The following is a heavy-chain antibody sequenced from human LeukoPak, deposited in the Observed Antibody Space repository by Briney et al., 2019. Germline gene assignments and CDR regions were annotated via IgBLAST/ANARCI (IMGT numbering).Heavy chain of an antibody. D-gene: IGHD3-3*01. J-gene: IGHJ2*01. CDR3: ARAILEGRFLEWLLQRGWYFDL. CDR2: IYYSGST. Sequence: SETLSLTCTVSGGSISSGDYYWSWIRQPPGKGLEWIGYIYYSGSTYYNPSLKSQVTISVDTSKNQFSLKLSSVTAADTAVYYCARAILEGRFLEWLLQRGWYFDLWGRGTLVTVFS. V-gene: IGHV4-30-4*01. CDR1: GGSISSGDYY.